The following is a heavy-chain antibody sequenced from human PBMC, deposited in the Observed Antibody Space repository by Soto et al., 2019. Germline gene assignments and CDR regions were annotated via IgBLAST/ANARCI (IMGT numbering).Heavy chain of an antibody. V-gene: IGHV3-74*01. CDR1: GFTFSTYW. CDR3: ARTRSAWSDFHYYSLDV. Sequence: GGSLRLSCAASGFTFSTYWMHWVRQAPGKGLVWVSRLNSDGSRTDYADSVKGRFTISRDNARNMLYLQMNSLRAEDTAVYYCARTRSAWSDFHYYSLDVWGQGTTVTVSS. J-gene: IGHJ6*02. D-gene: IGHD1-26*01. CDR2: LNSDGSRT.